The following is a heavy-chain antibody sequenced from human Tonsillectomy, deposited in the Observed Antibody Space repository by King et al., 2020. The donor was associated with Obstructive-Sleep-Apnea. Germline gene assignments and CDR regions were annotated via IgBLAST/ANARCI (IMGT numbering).Heavy chain of an antibody. J-gene: IGHJ4*02. V-gene: IGHV4-30-2*01. Sequence: QLQESGSGLVKPSQTLSLTCAVSGGSISRGGDSWSWIRQPPGKGLEWIGYIYHSGSTYYNPSLKSRVTISVDRSKNQFSLKLSSVTAADTAVYYCARGTAVTTFDYWGQGTLVTVSS. CDR1: GGSISRGGDS. D-gene: IGHD4-17*01. CDR2: IYHSGST. CDR3: ARGTAVTTFDY.